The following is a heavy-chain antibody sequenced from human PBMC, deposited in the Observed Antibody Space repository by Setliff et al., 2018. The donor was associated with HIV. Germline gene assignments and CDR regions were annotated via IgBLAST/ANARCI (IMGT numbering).Heavy chain of an antibody. D-gene: IGHD2-2*01. J-gene: IGHJ6*03. Sequence: SETLSLTCTVSGGSISSHYWSWIRQPPGKGLEWIAYIFYTGSTNYNPSLKSRVTISVDTSKNQFFLKLISVTAADTAVYYCVRGYCISTTCYDDYYYMDVWGKGSTVTVSS. CDR3: VRGYCISTTCYDDYYYMDV. V-gene: IGHV4-59*11. CDR1: GGSISSHY. CDR2: IFYTGST.